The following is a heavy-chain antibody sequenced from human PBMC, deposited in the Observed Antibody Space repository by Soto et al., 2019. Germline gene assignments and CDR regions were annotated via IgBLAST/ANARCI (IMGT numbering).Heavy chain of an antibody. Sequence: SETLSLTCSFSGDSVTSHYLTWIRQPPGKGLEWIGYMYYTGSTNYNPSLKSRVTISVDTSKNQLSLKLSSVTAADTAVYYCASASGYSSSWTGWGQGTLVTVSS. V-gene: IGHV4-59*02. CDR2: MYYTGST. J-gene: IGHJ4*02. D-gene: IGHD6-13*01. CDR3: ASASGYSSSWTG. CDR1: GDSVTSHY.